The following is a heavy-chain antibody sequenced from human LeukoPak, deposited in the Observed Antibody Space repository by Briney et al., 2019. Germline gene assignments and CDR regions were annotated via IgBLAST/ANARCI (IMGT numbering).Heavy chain of an antibody. J-gene: IGHJ3*02. Sequence: GGSLRLSCAASGFTVSRNYMNWVRQAPGKGLEWVPLLSSTGNTSYADSVKGRFTISRHNSKNTLYLQVNSLRPEDTAMYYCARWRPIDAFDIWGQGTMVSVSS. CDR3: ARWRPIDAFDI. CDR1: GFTVSRNY. D-gene: IGHD3-3*01. V-gene: IGHV3-53*04. CDR2: LSSTGNT.